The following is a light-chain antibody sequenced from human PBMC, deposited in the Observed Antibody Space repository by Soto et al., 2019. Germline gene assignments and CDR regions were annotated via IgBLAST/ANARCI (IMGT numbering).Light chain of an antibody. V-gene: IGKV3-20*01. J-gene: IGKJ4*01. CDR1: QSVSSSY. CDR3: QQYDSVSLT. CDR2: GAS. Sequence: EIVLTQSPGTLSLSPGERATLSCRASQSVSSSYLAWYQQKPGQAPRLLIYGASSRATGIPYRFSGSGSGTDFTVSISILELEDYAVYYCQQYDSVSLTFGGRTEVEIK.